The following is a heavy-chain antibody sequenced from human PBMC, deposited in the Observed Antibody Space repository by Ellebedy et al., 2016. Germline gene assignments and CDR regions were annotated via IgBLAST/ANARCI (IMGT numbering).Heavy chain of an antibody. D-gene: IGHD3-16*02. Sequence: SETLSLTXTVSGASITTSSYSWAWIRQAPGRGLELIGYIYHSGTTYYNPSLSSRVTMSIDTSSNQFSLNLKSVTAADTAVYFCARLKLFRGVFGWFDRWGQGILVSVSS. CDR3: ARLKLFRGVFGWFDR. CDR1: GASITTSSYS. CDR2: IYHSGTT. J-gene: IGHJ5*02. V-gene: IGHV4-39*01.